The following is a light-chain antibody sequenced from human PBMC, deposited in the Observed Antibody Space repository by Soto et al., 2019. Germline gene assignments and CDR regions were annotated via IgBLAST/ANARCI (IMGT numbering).Light chain of an antibody. Sequence: PGERATLSCMASQSVSSSHLAWYQHKPGQAPRLLIYGASTRATGIPARFSGSGSGTEFTLTISSLQSEDFAVYYCQQYNNWPFTFGGGTKVDIK. CDR3: QQYNNWPFT. CDR2: GAS. V-gene: IGKV3-15*01. J-gene: IGKJ4*01. CDR1: QSVSSSH.